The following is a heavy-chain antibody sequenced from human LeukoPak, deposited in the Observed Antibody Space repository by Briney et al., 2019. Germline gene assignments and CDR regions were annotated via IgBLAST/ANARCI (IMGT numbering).Heavy chain of an antibody. Sequence: ASVKVSCKASGYTFTSYAMHWVRQAPGQRLEWMGWINAGNGNTKYSQKFQGRVTITRDTSASTAYMELSSLRSEDMAVYYCAREEWEPTGGWFDPWGQGTLVTVSS. J-gene: IGHJ5*02. CDR1: GYTFTSYA. CDR2: INAGNGNT. D-gene: IGHD1-26*01. CDR3: AREEWEPTGGWFDP. V-gene: IGHV1-3*01.